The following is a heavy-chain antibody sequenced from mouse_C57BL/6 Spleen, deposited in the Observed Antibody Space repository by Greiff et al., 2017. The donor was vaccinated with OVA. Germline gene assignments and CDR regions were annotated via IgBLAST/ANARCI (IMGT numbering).Heavy chain of an antibody. J-gene: IGHJ1*03. CDR1: GYSITSGYY. Sequence: VQLKESGPGLVKPSQSLSLTCSVTGYSITSGYYWNWIRQFPGNKLEWMGYISYDGSNNYNPSLKNRISITRDTSKNQFFLKLNSVTTEDTATYYCARHYYGSSYEYFDVWGTGTTVTVSS. CDR3: ARHYYGSSYEYFDV. CDR2: ISYDGSN. V-gene: IGHV3-6*01. D-gene: IGHD1-1*01.